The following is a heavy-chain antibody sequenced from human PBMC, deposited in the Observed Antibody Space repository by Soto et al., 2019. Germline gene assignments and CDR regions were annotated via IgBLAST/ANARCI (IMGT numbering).Heavy chain of an antibody. CDR1: GGSISSTNW. D-gene: IGHD2-2*02. CDR2: IYHSGST. V-gene: IGHV4-4*02. CDR3: AILPPRIELAVLPIPT. Sequence: QVQLQESGPGLVKPSGTLSLTCAVSGGSISSTNWWSWVRQSPGKGLEWIGEIYHSGSTNYNPSLRGRVTISVDKSNNQFSLKIRSVSAADTAMYYCAILPPRIELAVLPIPTWGQGTLVTVTS. J-gene: IGHJ4*02.